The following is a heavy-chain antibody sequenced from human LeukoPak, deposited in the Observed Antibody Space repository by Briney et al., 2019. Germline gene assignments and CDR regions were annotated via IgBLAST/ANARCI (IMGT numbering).Heavy chain of an antibody. D-gene: IGHD2-2*01. CDR2: ISSSSSSYI. J-gene: IGHJ5*02. V-gene: IGHV3-21*01. CDR3: ARDASVTDLNWFDP. CDR1: GFTFSSYS. Sequence: GGSLRLSCAASGFTFSSYSMNWVRQAPGKGLEWVSSISSSSSSYIYYADSVKGRFTISRDNAKNSLYLQMNSLRAEDTAVYYCARDASVTDLNWFDPWGQGTLVTVSS.